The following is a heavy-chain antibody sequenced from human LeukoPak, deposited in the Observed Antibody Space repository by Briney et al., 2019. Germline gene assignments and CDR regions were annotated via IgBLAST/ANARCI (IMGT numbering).Heavy chain of an antibody. CDR1: GGTFSSYA. CDR3: ARAYAVAGTHYYDY. CDR2: TIPILGIA. V-gene: IGHV1-69*04. J-gene: IGHJ4*02. Sequence: ASVKVSCKASGGTFSSYAISWVRQAPGQGLEWMGRTIPILGIANYAQKFQGRVTITADKSTSTAYMGLSSLRSEDTAVYYCARAYAVAGTHYYDYWGQGTLVTVSS. D-gene: IGHD6-19*01.